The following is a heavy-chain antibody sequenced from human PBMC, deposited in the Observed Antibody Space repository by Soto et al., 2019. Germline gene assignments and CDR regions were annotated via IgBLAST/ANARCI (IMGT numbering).Heavy chain of an antibody. Sequence: SGPTLVNPTQTLTLTCTFSGFSLSTDDVGVGWIRQPPGKALDWLAVIYWDDDKRYSPSLKSRLTITKDTSKNQVLLTMTNMDPVDTATYFCARSKYSISSFDYWGQGTLVTVSS. V-gene: IGHV2-5*02. CDR2: IYWDDDK. CDR1: GFSLSTDDVG. D-gene: IGHD6-6*01. J-gene: IGHJ4*02. CDR3: ARSKYSISSFDY.